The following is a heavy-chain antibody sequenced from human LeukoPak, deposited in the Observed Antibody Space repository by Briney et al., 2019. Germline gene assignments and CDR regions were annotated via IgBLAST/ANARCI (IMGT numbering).Heavy chain of an antibody. Sequence: GESLKISCKGSGYSFTNYWIGWVRQMLGKGLEWMGIIYPGDSGSRYSPSFQGQVTISADKSISTAYLQWSSLKASDTAMYYCAGLGEYSTSFFDYWGQGTLVTVSS. D-gene: IGHD6-6*01. V-gene: IGHV5-51*01. J-gene: IGHJ4*02. CDR1: GYSFTNYW. CDR3: AGLGEYSTSFFDY. CDR2: IYPGDSGS.